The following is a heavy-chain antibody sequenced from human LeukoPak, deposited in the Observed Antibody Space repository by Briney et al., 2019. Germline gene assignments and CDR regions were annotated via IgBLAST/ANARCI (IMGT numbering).Heavy chain of an antibody. V-gene: IGHV1-69*04. CDR3: AREGTAMVPFDY. Sequence: GASVKVSCKASGGTFSSYAISWVRQAPGQGLEWMGRIIPILGIANYAQKFQGRVTITADKSTSTAYMKLSSLRSEDTAVYYRAREGTAMVPFDYWGQGTLVTVSS. J-gene: IGHJ4*02. D-gene: IGHD5-18*01. CDR2: IIPILGIA. CDR1: GGTFSSYA.